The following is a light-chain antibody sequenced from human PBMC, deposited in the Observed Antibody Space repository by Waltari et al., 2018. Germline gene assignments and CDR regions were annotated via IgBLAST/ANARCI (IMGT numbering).Light chain of an antibody. CDR2: GAS. V-gene: IGKV3-15*01. J-gene: IGKJ5*01. CDR3: QQYNKWPPIT. Sequence: ETVMTQSPATLSVSPGERVTLSCRASQSVSSDLAWYHQKPGQAPRLLIYGASTRATDIPARFSGRGSVTEFTLTVSSLQSEDFGVYYCQQYNKWPPITFGQGTRLEI. CDR1: QSVSSD.